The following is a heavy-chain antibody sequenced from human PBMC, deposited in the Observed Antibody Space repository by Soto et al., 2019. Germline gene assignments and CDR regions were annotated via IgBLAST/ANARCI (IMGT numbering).Heavy chain of an antibody. D-gene: IGHD3-3*01. V-gene: IGHV4-34*01. CDR2: INHSGST. J-gene: IGHJ4*02. CDR3: ARVYYDFWSGYYTFDY. Sequence: PSETLSLTCAVYGGSFSGYYWSWIRQPPGKGLEWIGEINHSGSTNYNPSLKSRVTISVDTSKNQFSLKLRSVTAADTAVYYCARVYYDFWSGYYTFDYWGQGTLVTVSS. CDR1: GGSFSGYY.